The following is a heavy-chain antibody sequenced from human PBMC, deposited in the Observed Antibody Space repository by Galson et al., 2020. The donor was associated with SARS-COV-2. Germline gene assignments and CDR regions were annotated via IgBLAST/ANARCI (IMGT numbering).Heavy chain of an antibody. V-gene: IGHV3-74*01. D-gene: IGHD3-10*01. Sequence: GESLKISCAASGFTYWMHWVRQAPGTGLVWVSRINSDGSTTNYADSVKGRFTISRDNAKNTLYLQMNSLRAEDTAVYYCARGAYGSGGGVDYWGQGTLVTVSS. CDR1: GFTYW. CDR2: INSDGSTT. J-gene: IGHJ4*02. CDR3: ARGAYGSGGGVDY.